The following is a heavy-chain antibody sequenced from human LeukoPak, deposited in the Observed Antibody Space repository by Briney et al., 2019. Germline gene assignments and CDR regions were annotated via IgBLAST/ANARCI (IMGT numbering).Heavy chain of an antibody. J-gene: IGHJ3*02. CDR2: IYYSGST. D-gene: IGHD3-3*02. Sequence: SETLSLTCSVSGGSISYYYWSWLRQPPRKGLEWIGYIYYSGSTNYNPSLKSRVTISVDTSKNQFSLKLSSVTAADTAVYYCARVGSQRIFGEEHIWGQGTMVTVSS. CDR1: GGSISYYY. CDR3: ARVGSQRIFGEEHI. V-gene: IGHV4-59*01.